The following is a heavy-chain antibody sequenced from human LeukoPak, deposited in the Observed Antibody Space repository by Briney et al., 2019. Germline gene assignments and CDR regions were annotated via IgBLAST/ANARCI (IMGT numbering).Heavy chain of an antibody. J-gene: IGHJ5*02. CDR2: INHSGST. CDR3: ARKGGGQLVNTRRWFDP. Sequence: SSETLSLTCAVYGGSFSGYYWSWIRQSPGKGLEWIGEINHSGSTNYNPSLKSRVTISVETSKKQFSLRLSSVTAADTAVYYCARKGGGQLVNTRRWFDPWGQGTLVTVSS. V-gene: IGHV4-34*01. D-gene: IGHD1-1*01. CDR1: GGSFSGYY.